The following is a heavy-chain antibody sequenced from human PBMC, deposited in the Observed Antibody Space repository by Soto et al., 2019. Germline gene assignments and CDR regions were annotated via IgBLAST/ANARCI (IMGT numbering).Heavy chain of an antibody. J-gene: IGHJ4*02. V-gene: IGHV3-48*04. CDR3: ALKAGN. CDR2: ISSSSSIL. CDR1: GFTFSSYS. Sequence: GSLRLSCGASGFTFSSYSMTWVRQAPGKGLEWVSYISSSSSILYYADSVKGRFTISRDNAKNTLYLQMNSLRAEDTAVYYCALKAGNWGQGTLVTVSS.